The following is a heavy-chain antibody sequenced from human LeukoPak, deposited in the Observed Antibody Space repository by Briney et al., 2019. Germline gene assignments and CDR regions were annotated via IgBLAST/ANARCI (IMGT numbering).Heavy chain of an antibody. V-gene: IGHV4-39*01. J-gene: IGHJ4*02. CDR3: ARLPTGYSSSWYWRGY. Sequence: SDTLSLTCTVSGGSISSSRYYWGWIRQPPGKGLEWIGSIYYSGSTYYNPSLKSRVTISVDTSKNQFSLKLSSVTAADTAVYYCARLPTGYSSSWYWRGYWGQGTLVTVSS. CDR2: IYYSGST. CDR1: GGSISSSRYY. D-gene: IGHD6-13*01.